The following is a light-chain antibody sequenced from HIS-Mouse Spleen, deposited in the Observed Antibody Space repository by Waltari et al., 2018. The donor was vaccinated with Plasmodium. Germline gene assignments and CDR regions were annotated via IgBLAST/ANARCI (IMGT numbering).Light chain of an antibody. CDR3: AAWDDSLSGPV. V-gene: IGLV1-47*01. CDR2: RNN. CDR1: SSNIRSNY. J-gene: IGLJ2*01. Sequence: QSVLTQPPSASGTPGQRVTISCSGSSSNIRSNYVSWYQQPQGTAPKLLIYRNNQRPSGVPDRFSGSKSGTSASLAISGLRSEDEADYYCAAWDDSLSGPVFGGGTKLTVL.